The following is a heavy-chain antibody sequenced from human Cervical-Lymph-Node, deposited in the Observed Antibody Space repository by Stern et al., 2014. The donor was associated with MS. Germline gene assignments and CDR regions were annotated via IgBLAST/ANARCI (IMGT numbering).Heavy chain of an antibody. CDR1: GFVFRRSA. CDR2: ISYDGRDK. Sequence: VQLVESGGGVVQPGRSLRLSCAASGFVFRRSALHWVRQAPGKGLEWVALISYDGRDKYYTDSVKGRFTVSRDNSNNTVDLEMNSLRLEDTAVYYCAKGGSGSYVDWGQGSLVTVSS. J-gene: IGHJ4*02. V-gene: IGHV3-30*04. CDR3: AKGGSGSYVD. D-gene: IGHD1-26*01.